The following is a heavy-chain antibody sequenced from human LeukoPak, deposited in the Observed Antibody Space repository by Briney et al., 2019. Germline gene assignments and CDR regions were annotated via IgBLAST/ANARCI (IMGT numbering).Heavy chain of an antibody. CDR2: IWYDGSNE. J-gene: IGHJ4*02. CDR3: ARDSRDNYDSSGYYTN. V-gene: IGHV3-33*01. CDR1: GFTFSSYG. Sequence: GGSLRLSCAASGFTFSSYGMHWVRQAPGKGLEWVAVIWYDGSNEYYADSVKGRFTISRDNSKNTLYLQMNSLRAEDTAVYYCARDSRDNYDSSGYYTNWGQGTLVTVSS. D-gene: IGHD3-22*01.